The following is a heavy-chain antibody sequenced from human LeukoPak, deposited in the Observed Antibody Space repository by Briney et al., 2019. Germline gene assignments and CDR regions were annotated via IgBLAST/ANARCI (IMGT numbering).Heavy chain of an antibody. CDR2: ISAGGGST. CDR1: GLTFSDYS. V-gene: IGHV3-23*01. Sequence: GGSLRLSCAASGLTFSDYSMTWVRQAPGKGLFWVSGISAGGGSTYYADSVKGRFTTSRDNSRNTLYLQMNSLRAEDTAVYYCAKDAAGPEYWGQGTLVTVSS. D-gene: IGHD6-13*01. CDR3: AKDAAGPEY. J-gene: IGHJ4*02.